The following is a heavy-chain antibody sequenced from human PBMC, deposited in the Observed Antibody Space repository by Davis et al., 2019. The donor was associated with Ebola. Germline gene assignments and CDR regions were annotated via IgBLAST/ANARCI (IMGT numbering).Heavy chain of an antibody. J-gene: IGHJ6*02. V-gene: IGHV4-34*01. CDR2: INHSGTT. Sequence: PGGSLRLSCGVYGGSFSGYYWSWIRQPPGKGLQWIGNINHSGTTSYNPSLKSRVNISVDTSKNQFSLHLSSVTAADTAVYYCARGLAMVRGGIHMDVWGQGTTVTVSS. CDR1: GGSFSGYY. CDR3: ARGLAMVRGGIHMDV. D-gene: IGHD3-10*01.